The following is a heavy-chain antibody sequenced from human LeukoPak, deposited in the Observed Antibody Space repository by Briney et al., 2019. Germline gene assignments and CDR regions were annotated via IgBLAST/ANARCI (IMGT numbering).Heavy chain of an antibody. V-gene: IGHV4-59*01. D-gene: IGHD6-19*01. CDR2: IYYSGST. J-gene: IGHJ4*02. Sequence: PSETLSLTCTVSGGSISSYYWSWIRQPPGKGLEWIGYIYYSGSTNYNPSLKSRVTISVDTSKNQFSLKLSSVTAADTAVYYCARMQEDSNGWSFDYWGQGTLVTVSS. CDR3: ARMQEDSNGWSFDY. CDR1: GGSISSYY.